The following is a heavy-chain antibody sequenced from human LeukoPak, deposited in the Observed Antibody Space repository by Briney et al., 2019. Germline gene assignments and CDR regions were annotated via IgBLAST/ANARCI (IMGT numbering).Heavy chain of an antibody. CDR2: IIPIFGTA. V-gene: IGHV1-69*01. CDR1: GGTFSSYA. D-gene: IGHD3-3*01. CDR3: AKGRRITIFGVVVDY. J-gene: IGHJ4*02. Sequence: ASVKVSCKASGGTFSSYAISWVRQAPGQGLEWMGGIIPIFGTANYAQKFQGRVTITADESTSTAYMELSSLRSEDTAVYYCAKGRRITIFGVVVDYWGQGTLVTVSS.